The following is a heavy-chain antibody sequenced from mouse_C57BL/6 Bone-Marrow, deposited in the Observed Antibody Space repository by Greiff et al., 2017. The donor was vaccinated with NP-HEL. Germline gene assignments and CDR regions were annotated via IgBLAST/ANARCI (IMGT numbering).Heavy chain of an antibody. D-gene: IGHD2-5*01. J-gene: IGHJ3*01. CDR1: GFTFSDFY. CDR3: ARDGGYSNYEGFAY. V-gene: IGHV7-1*01. Sequence: EVKLVESGGGLVQPGRSLRLSCATSGFTFSDFYMEWVRQAPGQGLEWIAASRNKANDYTTEYSASVKGRFIVSRDTSQTILYLHMNALRADDTAIYYCARDGGYSNYEGFAYWGKGTLVTVSA. CDR2: SRNKANDYTT.